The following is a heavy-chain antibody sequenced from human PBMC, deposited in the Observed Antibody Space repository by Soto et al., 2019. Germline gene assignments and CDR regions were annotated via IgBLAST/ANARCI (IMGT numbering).Heavy chain of an antibody. CDR1: GFTFDDFA. D-gene: IGHD2-15*01. J-gene: IGHJ4*02. CDR3: ATGPGQVASSGSPDS. Sequence: EVQLVESGGGLVQPGRSLRLSCAASGFTFDDFAMHWVRQPPGKGLECVSGISWNSASIVYADSVKGRFTISRDNAKHSLYLQLDSLGLEDTAFYYYATGPGQVASSGSPDSWGQGTLISVSS. V-gene: IGHV3-9*01. CDR2: ISWNSASI.